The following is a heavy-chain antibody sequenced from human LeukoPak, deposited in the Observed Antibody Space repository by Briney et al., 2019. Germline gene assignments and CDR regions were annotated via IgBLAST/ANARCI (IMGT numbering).Heavy chain of an antibody. CDR1: GGSFSGYY. Sequence: SSETPSLTCAVYGGSFSGYYWSLIRQPPGKGLEWIGEINHSGSTNYNPSLKSRVTISLDTSKNQYSLKLSSVTAADTAVYYCARCGGYFDYWGQGTLVTVSS. CDR3: ARCGGYFDY. CDR2: INHSGST. J-gene: IGHJ4*02. V-gene: IGHV4-34*01. D-gene: IGHD6-25*01.